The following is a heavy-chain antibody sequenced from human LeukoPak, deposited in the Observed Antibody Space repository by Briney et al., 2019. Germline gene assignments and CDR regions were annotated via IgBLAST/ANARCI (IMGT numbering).Heavy chain of an antibody. J-gene: IGHJ4*02. CDR3: ARGDYYHSSGYLGGGLDY. V-gene: IGHV3-48*03. D-gene: IGHD3-22*01. CDR1: GFTFSSYE. CDR2: ISSSGSTI. Sequence: GGSLRLSCAASGFTFSSYEMNWVRQAPGKGLEWVSYISSSGSTIYYADSVKGRFTISRDNAKNSLYLQMNSLRAEDTAVYYCARGDYYHSSGYLGGGLDYWGQGTLVTVSS.